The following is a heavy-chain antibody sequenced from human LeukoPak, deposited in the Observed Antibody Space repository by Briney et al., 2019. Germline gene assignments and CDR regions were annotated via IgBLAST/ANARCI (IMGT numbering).Heavy chain of an antibody. J-gene: IGHJ4*02. D-gene: IGHD1-26*01. CDR3: ARDFPSGSYFGFDY. V-gene: IGHV3-21*01. CDR1: GFTFSSYS. Sequence: PGGSLRLSCAASGFTFSSYSMNWVRQAPGKGLEWVSSISSSSGYIYYADSVKGRFTISRDNAKNSLYLQMYSLRAEDTAVYYCARDFPSGSYFGFDYWGQGTLVTVSS. CDR2: ISSSSGYI.